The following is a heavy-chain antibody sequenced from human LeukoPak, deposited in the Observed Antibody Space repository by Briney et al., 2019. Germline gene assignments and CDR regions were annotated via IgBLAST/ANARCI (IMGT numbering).Heavy chain of an antibody. CDR3: ARLEGYSRLGY. CDR1: GYTFTTYY. D-gene: IGHD6-13*01. J-gene: IGHJ4*02. CDR2: INPSGGST. V-gene: IGHV1-46*01. Sequence: ASVKVSCKASGYTFTTYYMHWVRQAPGQGVEWMGIINPSGGSTNYAQKFQGRVTMTRDTSTSTAYMELSSLRSDDTAVYYCARLEGYSRLGYWGQGTLVTVS.